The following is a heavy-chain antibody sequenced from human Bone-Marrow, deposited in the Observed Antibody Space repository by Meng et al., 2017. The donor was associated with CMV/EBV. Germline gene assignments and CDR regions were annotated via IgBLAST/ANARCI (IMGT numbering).Heavy chain of an antibody. D-gene: IGHD3-3*01. J-gene: IGHJ3*02. Sequence: GESLKISCAASGFIFNSYWMHWVRQAPGKGLVWVSHINSDGSRINYADSVKGRFTISRENAKNTVYLRMNSLSPEDTAVYFCARARSPSITISKVSRAFDIWGQGTMVTVSS. CDR2: INSDGSRI. CDR1: GFIFNSYW. CDR3: ARARSPSITISKVSRAFDI. V-gene: IGHV3-74*01.